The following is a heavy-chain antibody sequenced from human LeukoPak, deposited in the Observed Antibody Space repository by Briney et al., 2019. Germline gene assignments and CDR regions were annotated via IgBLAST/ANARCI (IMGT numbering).Heavy chain of an antibody. D-gene: IGHD3-22*01. CDR1: GFTFSSYA. CDR2: ISGSGGST. J-gene: IGHJ4*02. V-gene: IGHV3-23*01. CDR3: AKDRAVPIVVVIHRSFDY. Sequence: GGSLRLSCAASGFTFSSYAMSWVRQAPGKGLEWVSAISGSGGSTYYADSVKGWFTISRDNSKNTLYLQMNILRGEEKALYYLAKDRAVPIVVVIHRSFDYWGQGTLVTVSS.